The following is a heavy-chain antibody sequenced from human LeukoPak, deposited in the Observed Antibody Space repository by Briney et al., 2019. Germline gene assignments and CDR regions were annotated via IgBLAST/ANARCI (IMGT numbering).Heavy chain of an antibody. D-gene: IGHD1-26*01. CDR1: GGSISSYY. J-gene: IGHJ5*02. V-gene: IGHV4-59*01. CDR2: IYYSGST. Sequence: PSETLSLTCTVSGGSISSYYWSWIRQPPGKGLEWIGYIYYSGSTNYNPSLKSRVTISVDTSKNQFSLKLSSVTAADTAVYYCAKGARSWELLYNWFDPWGQGTLVTVSS. CDR3: AKGARSWELLYNWFDP.